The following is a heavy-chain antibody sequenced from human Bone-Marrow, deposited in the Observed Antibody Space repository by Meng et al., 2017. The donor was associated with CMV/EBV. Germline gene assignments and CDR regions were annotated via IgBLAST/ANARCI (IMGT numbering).Heavy chain of an antibody. V-gene: IGHV3-53*01. CDR2: LYSGGSA. CDR3: AKGYYGTGRYPTYAFDI. D-gene: IGHD3-10*01. J-gene: IGHJ3*02. Sequence: GESLKISCVASGISVSNNYMTWVRQAPGKGLEWVSVLYSGGSASYADNVKGRFTISRDESKNILYLQMNSLSAEDTALYYCAKGYYGTGRYPTYAFDIWGQGTMVTF. CDR1: GISVSNNY.